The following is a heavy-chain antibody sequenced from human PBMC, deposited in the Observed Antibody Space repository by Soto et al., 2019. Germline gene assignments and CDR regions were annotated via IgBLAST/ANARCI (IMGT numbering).Heavy chain of an antibody. CDR3: ARGVTANYMGGDAFAI. D-gene: IGHD4-4*01. V-gene: IGHV1-69*01. CDR1: GGSFSSYM. CDR2: IMPVFGTP. J-gene: IGHJ3*02. Sequence: QVLLVQSGAEVKKPGSSVKVSCQAAGGSFSSYMVSWVRQAPGQGLDYMGGIMPVFGTPTYTEKFQGRVTITADESTGTAYLELTSLKSDDTAVYYCARGVTANYMGGDAFAIWGQGTLVAV.